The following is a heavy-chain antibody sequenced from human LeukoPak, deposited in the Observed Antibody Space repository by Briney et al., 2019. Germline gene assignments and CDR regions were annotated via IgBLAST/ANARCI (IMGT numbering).Heavy chain of an antibody. Sequence: SVKVSCKASGGTFSSYAISWARQAPGQGLEWMGGIIPIFGTANYAQKFQGRVTITTDESTSTAYMELSSLRSEDTAVYYCASTHPGVYYYYMDVWGKGTTVTVSS. CDR2: IIPIFGTA. CDR3: ASTHPGVYYYYMDV. V-gene: IGHV1-69*05. CDR1: GGTFSSYA. D-gene: IGHD3-10*01. J-gene: IGHJ6*03.